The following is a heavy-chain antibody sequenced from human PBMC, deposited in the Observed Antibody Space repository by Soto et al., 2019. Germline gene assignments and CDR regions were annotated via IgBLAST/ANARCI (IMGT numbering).Heavy chain of an antibody. D-gene: IGHD3-10*01. Sequence: EVQLVESGGGLVKPGGSLRLSCAASGFTFSSYSMNWVSQAPGKGLEWVSSISSSSSYIYYADSVKGRFTISGNNAKNSLYLQMNSLRAEDTAVYYCARGGEDYYGSGSYYPDFDSWGQGTLVTVSS. CDR2: ISSSSSYI. CDR1: GFTFSSYS. CDR3: ARGGEDYYGSGSYYPDFDS. J-gene: IGHJ4*02. V-gene: IGHV3-21*01.